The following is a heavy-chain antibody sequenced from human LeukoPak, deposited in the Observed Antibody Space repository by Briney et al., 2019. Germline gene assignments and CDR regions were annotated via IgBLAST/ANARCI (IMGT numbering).Heavy chain of an antibody. CDR3: SRGQGCAY. J-gene: IGHJ4*02. D-gene: IGHD6-19*01. Sequence: GGSLRLSCEASGFDFDNYWMTWVRQAPGKGLEWVANMNQDGSEQYYVDSVKGRFSISRDNAKKSLYLQMNSLRAEDTAVYYCSRGQGCAYWGQGTLVTVSS. CDR1: GFDFDNYW. CDR2: MNQDGSEQ. V-gene: IGHV3-7*04.